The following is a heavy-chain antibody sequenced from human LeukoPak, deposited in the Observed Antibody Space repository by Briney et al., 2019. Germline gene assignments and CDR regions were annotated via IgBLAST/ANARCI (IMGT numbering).Heavy chain of an antibody. Sequence: GGSLRLSCAASGFTFSRYAVNWVRLAPGKGLEWVSVISGSGGTTYYADSVKGRFTISRDNSKNTLYLQMNSLGAEDTVVYYCAKEGPGSGTYYDYWGQGTLVTVSS. CDR3: AKEGPGSGTYYDY. CDR2: ISGSGGTT. CDR1: GFTFSRYA. V-gene: IGHV3-23*01. D-gene: IGHD1-26*01. J-gene: IGHJ4*02.